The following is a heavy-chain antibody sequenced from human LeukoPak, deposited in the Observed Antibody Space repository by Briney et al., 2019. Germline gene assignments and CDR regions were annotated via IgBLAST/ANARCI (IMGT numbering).Heavy chain of an antibody. CDR1: GFTFSSYS. CDR2: ISSSSSYI. V-gene: IGHV3-21*01. J-gene: IGHJ3*02. D-gene: IGHD5-12*01. Sequence: GGSLRLSCAASGFTFSSYSTNWVRQAPGKGLEWVSSISSSSSYIYYADSVKGRFTISRDNAKNSLYLQMNSLRAEDTAVYYCARAKSGSDAFDIWGQGTMVTVSS. CDR3: ARAKSGSDAFDI.